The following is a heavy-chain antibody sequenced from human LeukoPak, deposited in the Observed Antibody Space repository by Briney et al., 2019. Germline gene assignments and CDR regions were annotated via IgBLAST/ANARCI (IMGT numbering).Heavy chain of an antibody. CDR2: ISGSGGST. J-gene: IGHJ4*02. CDR1: GFTFSSYA. Sequence: PGGSLRLSCAASGFTFSSYAMSWVRQAPGKGLEWVSAISGSGGSTYYADSVKGLFTISRDNSKNTLYLQMHSLRAEDTAVYYCAKDRDIVATHRLDYWGQGTLVTVSS. V-gene: IGHV3-23*01. D-gene: IGHD5-12*01. CDR3: AKDRDIVATHRLDY.